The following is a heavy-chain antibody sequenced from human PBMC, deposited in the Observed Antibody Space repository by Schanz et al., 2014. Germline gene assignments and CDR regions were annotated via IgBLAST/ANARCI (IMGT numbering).Heavy chain of an antibody. Sequence: QGQLVQSGAEVKKPGASLKVSCKASGHTFSNDDINWVRQAIGQGPEWMGWMQPDSGKTHYAEKFQGRVAMTRGVSISTAYMELSSLRSEDTAVYYCASSGAGYSSSWDFDYWGQGTLVTVSS. D-gene: IGHD6-13*01. CDR2: MQPDSGKT. CDR3: ASSGAGYSSSWDFDY. V-gene: IGHV1-8*01. J-gene: IGHJ4*02. CDR1: GHTFSNDD.